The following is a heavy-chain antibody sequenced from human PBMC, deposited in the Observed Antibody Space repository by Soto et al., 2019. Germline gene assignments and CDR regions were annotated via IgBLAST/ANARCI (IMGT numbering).Heavy chain of an antibody. V-gene: IGHV3-33*01. Sequence: PGGSLRLSCXASGFTFSSYGMHWVRQAPGKGLEWVAVIWYDGSNKYYADSVKGRFTISRDNSKNTLYLQMNSLRAEDTAVYYCARDSFRQAPDYWGQGTLVTVSS. J-gene: IGHJ4*02. CDR1: GFTFSSYG. CDR2: IWYDGSNK. CDR3: ARDSFRQAPDY.